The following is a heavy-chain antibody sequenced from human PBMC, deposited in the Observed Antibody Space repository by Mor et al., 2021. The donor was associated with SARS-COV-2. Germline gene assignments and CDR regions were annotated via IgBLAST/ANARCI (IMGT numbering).Heavy chain of an antibody. V-gene: IGHV3-30-3*01. D-gene: IGHD6-6*01. CDR2: ISYDGSTK. Sequence: SSYAMHWVRQAPGKGLEWVAVISYDGSTKYYADSVKGRFTISRDNSKNTLYLQMNSLRAEDTAVYYCARSGGRSSSYYYYGM. CDR1: SSYA. CDR3: ARSGGRSSSYYYYGM. J-gene: IGHJ6*01.